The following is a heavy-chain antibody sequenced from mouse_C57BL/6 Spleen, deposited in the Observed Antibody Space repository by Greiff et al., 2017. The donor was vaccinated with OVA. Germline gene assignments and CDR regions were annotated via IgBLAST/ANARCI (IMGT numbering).Heavy chain of an antibody. CDR2: ISSGSSTI. J-gene: IGHJ3*01. Sequence: EVQLVESGGGLVKPGGSLKLSCAASGFTFSDYGMHWVRQAPEKGLEWVAYISSGSSTIYYADTVKGRFTISRDNAKNTLFLQMTSLRSEDTAMYYCARQPSFAYWGQGTLVTVSA. V-gene: IGHV5-17*01. CDR3: ARQPSFAY. CDR1: GFTFSDYG.